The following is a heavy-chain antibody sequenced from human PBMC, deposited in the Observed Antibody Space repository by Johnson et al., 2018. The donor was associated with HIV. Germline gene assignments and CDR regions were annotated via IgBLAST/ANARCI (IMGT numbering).Heavy chain of an antibody. CDR3: ARDATPWGGDYVGYAFDL. D-gene: IGHD4-17*01. J-gene: IGHJ3*01. V-gene: IGHV3-48*03. CDR2: ISSSGSSI. Sequence: VQLVESGGDLVQPGGSLKLSCAASAFAFSDSAIHWVRQAPGKGLECLSYISSSGSSIYYTDSVKGRFTISRDNTKKSLYLQMNSLTADDTAIYYCARDATPWGGDYVGYAFDLWGQGTNVIVSS. CDR1: AFAFSDSA.